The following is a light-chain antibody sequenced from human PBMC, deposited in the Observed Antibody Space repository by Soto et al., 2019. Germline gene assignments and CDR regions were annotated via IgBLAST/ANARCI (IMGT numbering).Light chain of an antibody. CDR3: CSYADSSTHWV. CDR1: SSAVANYNL. J-gene: IGLJ3*02. CDR2: EGS. V-gene: IGLV2-23*01. Sequence: QSALTQPASVSGSPGQSITISCTGTSSAVANYNLVSWYQQHPGKAPKLIIYEGSQRPSGVSNRFSGSKSDNTASLAISGLQAEDEADYYCCSYADSSTHWVFGGGTKLTVL.